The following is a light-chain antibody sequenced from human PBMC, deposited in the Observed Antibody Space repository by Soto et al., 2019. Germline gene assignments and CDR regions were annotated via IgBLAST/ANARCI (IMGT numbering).Light chain of an antibody. Sequence: QSALTQPPSVSGSPGQSVAISCTGTSSDVGSYNRVSWYQQPPGAAPKLMIYEVSNRPSGVPDRFSGSKSGYTASLTISGLQAEDEADYYCNSYTGSSTYVFGTGTKLTVL. CDR1: SSDVGSYNR. V-gene: IGLV2-18*02. J-gene: IGLJ1*01. CDR2: EVS. CDR3: NSYTGSSTYV.